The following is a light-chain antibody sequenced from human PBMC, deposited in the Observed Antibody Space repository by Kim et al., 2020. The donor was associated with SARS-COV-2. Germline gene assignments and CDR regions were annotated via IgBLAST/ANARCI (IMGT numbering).Light chain of an antibody. CDR1: SLRSYY. Sequence: LGQTVRITCQGDSLRSYYASWYQQKPEQAPVLVIYGKNNRPSGIPDRFSGSSSGNTASLTITGAQAEDEADYYCNSRDSSGNHHWVFGGGTQLTVL. CDR3: NSRDSSGNHHWV. CDR2: GKN. J-gene: IGLJ3*02. V-gene: IGLV3-19*01.